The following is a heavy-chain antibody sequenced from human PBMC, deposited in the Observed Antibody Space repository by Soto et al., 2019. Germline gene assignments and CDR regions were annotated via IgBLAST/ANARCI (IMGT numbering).Heavy chain of an antibody. CDR1: GYTFTSYG. J-gene: IGHJ4*02. V-gene: IGHV1-18*01. CDR2: ISAYNGNT. CDR3: AREESRWPGDYGDYVGGPYYFDY. D-gene: IGHD4-17*01. Sequence: GASVKVSCKASGYTFTSYGISWVRQAPGQGLEWMGWISAYNGNTNYAQKLQGRVTMTTDTSTSTAYMELRSLRSDDTAVYYCAREESRWPGDYGDYVGGPYYFDYWGQGTLVTVSS.